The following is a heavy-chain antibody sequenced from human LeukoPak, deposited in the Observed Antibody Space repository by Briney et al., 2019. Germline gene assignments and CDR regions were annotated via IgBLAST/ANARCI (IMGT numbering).Heavy chain of an antibody. CDR2: ISSSGSTI. D-gene: IGHD1-26*01. Sequence: GGSLRLSCAASGFTFSVYYMSWIRQAPGKGLEWVSYISSSGSTIYYADSVKGRFTISRDNAKNSLYLQMNSLRAEDTAVYYRARDPPWGLQAFGYWGQGTLVTVSS. J-gene: IGHJ4*02. V-gene: IGHV3-11*01. CDR1: GFTFSVYY. CDR3: ARDPPWGLQAFGY.